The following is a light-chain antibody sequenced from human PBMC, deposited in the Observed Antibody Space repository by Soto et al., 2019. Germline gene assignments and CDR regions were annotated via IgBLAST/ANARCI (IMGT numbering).Light chain of an antibody. CDR3: QQYHDYWT. CDR1: QSISGW. CDR2: DVS. Sequence: DIQNTQSPSTLSASIGDRVTITCRASQSISGWLAWYQQKPGKAPKLLISDVSSLESGVPSRFSGSGSGTEFTLTISSLQPDDFAVYYCQQYHDYWTFGPGTKVDIK. V-gene: IGKV1-5*01. J-gene: IGKJ1*01.